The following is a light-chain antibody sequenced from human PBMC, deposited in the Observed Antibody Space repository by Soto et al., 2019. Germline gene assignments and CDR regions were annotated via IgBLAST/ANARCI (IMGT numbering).Light chain of an antibody. CDR1: QSVSSY. Sequence: EIVLTQSPATLSLSPGERATLSFRASQSVSSYLAWYQQKPGQAPGLLIYDASNRATGIPARFSGSGSGTDFTLTISSLEPEDFAVYYCQQRSNWPLTFGGGTKVDIK. V-gene: IGKV3-11*01. J-gene: IGKJ4*01. CDR2: DAS. CDR3: QQRSNWPLT.